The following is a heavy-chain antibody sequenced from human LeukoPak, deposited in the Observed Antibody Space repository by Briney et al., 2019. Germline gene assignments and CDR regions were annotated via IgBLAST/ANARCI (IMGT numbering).Heavy chain of an antibody. CDR3: ARRETTVTTRDPNWFDP. CDR1: GGSFSGYY. Sequence: PSETLSLTCAVYGGSFSGYYWSWIRQPPGKGLEWLGEINHSGSTNYNPSLKSRVTISVDTSKNQFSLKLSSVTAADTAVYYCARRETTVTTRDPNWFDPWGQGTLVTVSS. V-gene: IGHV4-34*01. D-gene: IGHD4-17*01. J-gene: IGHJ5*02. CDR2: INHSGST.